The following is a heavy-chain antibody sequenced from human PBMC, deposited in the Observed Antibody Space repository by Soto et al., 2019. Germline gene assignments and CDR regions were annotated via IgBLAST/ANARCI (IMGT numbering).Heavy chain of an antibody. CDR1: GSRFSNYV. CDR3: AREGRGEKAGYNGLVSLGY. V-gene: IGHV1-69*06. J-gene: IGHJ4*02. CDR2: IIPIFNST. D-gene: IGHD2-2*02. Sequence: QMQLVQSGAEVKTPGSSLKVSCKVSGSRFSNYVISWVRQAPGHGLEWLGRIIPIFNSTKYAQNFQGRVTITADKSTSTASLELSSLRSDDTAVYYCAREGRGEKAGYNGLVSLGYWGQGTLVTVSS.